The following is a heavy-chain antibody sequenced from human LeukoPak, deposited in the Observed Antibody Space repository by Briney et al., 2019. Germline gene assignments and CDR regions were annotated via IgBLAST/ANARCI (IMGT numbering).Heavy chain of an antibody. CDR2: IYSGGRI. CDR3: ASGFRSCKVDY. CDR1: GFTVSSNP. V-gene: IGHV3-66*01. D-gene: IGHD2-15*01. J-gene: IGHJ4*02. Sequence: GGSLRLSCADSGFTVSSNPMSWVRQAPGKGLEWVSLIYSGGRIFYADSVKGRFIISTDNSKNTLYLQMNSLRAEDTAVYYCASGFRSCKVDYWGQGTLVTVSS.